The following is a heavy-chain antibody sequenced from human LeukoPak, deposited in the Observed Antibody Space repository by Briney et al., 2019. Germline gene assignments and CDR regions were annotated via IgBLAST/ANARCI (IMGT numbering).Heavy chain of an antibody. Sequence: GGSLRLSCAASGFTFSSYSMNWVRQAPGKGLEGVSSISSSSSYIYYADSVKGRFTISRDNAKNSLYLQMNSLRAEDTAVYYCARGRYDFWSGYYTFDYWGQGTLVTVSS. CDR3: ARGRYDFWSGYYTFDY. D-gene: IGHD3-3*01. J-gene: IGHJ4*02. CDR2: ISSSSSYI. CDR1: GFTFSSYS. V-gene: IGHV3-21*01.